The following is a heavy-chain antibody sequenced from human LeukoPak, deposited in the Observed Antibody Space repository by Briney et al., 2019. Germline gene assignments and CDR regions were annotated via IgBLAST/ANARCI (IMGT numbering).Heavy chain of an antibody. J-gene: IGHJ4*02. CDR3: ARAGRSYGYLPGKDLDY. Sequence: GGSLRLSCAASGFTFSSYEMNWVRQAPGKGLEWVSHISSSGSTIYYADSVKGRFTISRDNAKNSLYLQMNSLRAEDTAVYYCARAGRSYGYLPGKDLDYWGQGTLVTVSS. CDR2: ISSSGSTI. CDR1: GFTFSSYE. D-gene: IGHD5-18*01. V-gene: IGHV3-48*03.